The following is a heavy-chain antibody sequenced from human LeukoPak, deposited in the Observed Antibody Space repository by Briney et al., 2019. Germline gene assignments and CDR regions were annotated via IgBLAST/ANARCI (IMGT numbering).Heavy chain of an antibody. CDR3: ARGSEIGQAAAGTTDSYYFDY. V-gene: IGHV4-59*02. Sequence: SETLSLTCSVSGGSVSNDYWSWIRQSPGKGLEWIGYIYYSGRIDYNPSLKNRVTVSVDASNNWLSLKLSSVTAADTAVYYCARGSEIGQAAAGTTDSYYFDYWGQGTLVTVSS. D-gene: IGHD6-13*01. CDR1: GGSVSNDY. CDR2: IYYSGRI. J-gene: IGHJ4*02.